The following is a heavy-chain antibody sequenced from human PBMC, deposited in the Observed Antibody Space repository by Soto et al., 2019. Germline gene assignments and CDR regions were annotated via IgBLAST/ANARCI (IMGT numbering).Heavy chain of an antibody. CDR2: ITSDGSST. D-gene: IGHD3-16*01. J-gene: IGHJ4*02. V-gene: IGHV3-74*01. CDR1: GFTFSSYW. Sequence: EVQLVESGGGLVQPGGSLRLSCVASGFTFSSYWMHWVRQAPGKGLLWVSRITSDGSSTAYAASVKGRFTISRDNAKNTLYLQLDSLRAEDTGVYYCASLLWGIVTSDYWGQGTLVTVSS. CDR3: ASLLWGIVTSDY.